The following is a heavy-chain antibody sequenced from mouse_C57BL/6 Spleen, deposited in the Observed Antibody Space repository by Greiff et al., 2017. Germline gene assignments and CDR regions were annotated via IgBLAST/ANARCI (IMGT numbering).Heavy chain of an antibody. CDR2: INPNNGGT. CDR3: ASRVPGWYFGV. D-gene: IGHD5-1*01. J-gene: IGHJ1*03. V-gene: IGHV1-26*01. Sequence: VQLQQSGPELVKPGASVKISCKASGYTFTDYYMNWVKQSHGKSLEWIGDINPNNGGTSYNQKFKGKATLTVDKSSSTAYMELRSLTSEDSAVXYCASRVPGWYFGVWGTGTTGTGSS. CDR1: GYTFTDYY.